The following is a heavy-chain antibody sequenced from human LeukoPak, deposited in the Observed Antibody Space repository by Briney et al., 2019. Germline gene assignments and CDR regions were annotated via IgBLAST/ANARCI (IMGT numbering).Heavy chain of an antibody. CDR3: ARAYSGRYFDY. V-gene: IGHV1-24*01. D-gene: IGHD1-26*01. CDR2: FDPEDGET. CDR1: GYTLTELS. J-gene: IGHJ4*02. Sequence: GASVKVSCKVSGYTLTELSMHWVRQAPGKGLEWMGGFDPEDGETIYAQKFQGRVTMTRNTSISTAYMELSSLRSEDTAVYYCARAYSGRYFDYWGQGTLSPSPQ.